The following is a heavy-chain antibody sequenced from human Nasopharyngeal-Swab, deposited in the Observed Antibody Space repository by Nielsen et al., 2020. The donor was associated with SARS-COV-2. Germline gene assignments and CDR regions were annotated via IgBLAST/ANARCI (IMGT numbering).Heavy chain of an antibody. J-gene: IGHJ3*02. V-gene: IGHV3-7*01. CDR2: IKQGGSER. CDR3: AREAREGGGFDI. Sequence: WIRQPPGKGLEWVANIKQGGSERNYVDSVKGRFTISRDNAKNSLYLQMNSLRAEDTAVYYCAREAREGGGFDIWGRGTMVTVSS. D-gene: IGHD3-16*01.